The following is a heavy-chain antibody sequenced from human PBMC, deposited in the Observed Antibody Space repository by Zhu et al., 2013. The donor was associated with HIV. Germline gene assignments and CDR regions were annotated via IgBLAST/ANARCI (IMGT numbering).Heavy chain of an antibody. CDR1: GGSISSYY. J-gene: IGHJ4*02. Sequence: QVQLQESGPGLVKPSETLSLTCTVSGGSISSYYWSWIRQPPGKGLEWIGYIYYSGSTNYNPSLKSRVTISVDTSKNQFSLKLSSVTAADTAVYYCAREQVVTLDYWGQGTLVTVSS. CDR3: AREQVVTLDY. CDR2: IYYSGST. D-gene: IGHD2-15*01. V-gene: IGHV4-59*01.